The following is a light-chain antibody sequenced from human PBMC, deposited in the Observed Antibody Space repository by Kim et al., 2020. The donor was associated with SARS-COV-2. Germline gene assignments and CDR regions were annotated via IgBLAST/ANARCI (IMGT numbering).Light chain of an antibody. V-gene: IGLV2-14*01. CDR1: STDVGGYNF. Sequence: QSALTQPASVSGSPGQTITISCTGASTDVGGYNFVSWYQQHPGKVPTLLIYDDHHRPSGVSNRFSGSKSGNTASLTISGLQVEDEADYYCSSYTSSSTWVFGGGTKVTVL. J-gene: IGLJ3*02. CDR3: SSYTSSSTWV. CDR2: DDH.